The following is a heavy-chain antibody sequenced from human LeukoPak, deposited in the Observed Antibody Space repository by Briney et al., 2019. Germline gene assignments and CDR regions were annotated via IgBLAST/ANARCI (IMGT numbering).Heavy chain of an antibody. Sequence: GGSLRLSCAASGFTFSNYALHWVRQAPGKGLEWVAVISYDGSNKFYADSVRGRFTISRDNSKNTLFLQMNSLRAEDTAVYYCARAGMVRGVLTFDYWGQGTLVTVSS. D-gene: IGHD3-10*01. CDR3: ARAGMVRGVLTFDY. CDR2: ISYDGSNK. V-gene: IGHV3-30*04. J-gene: IGHJ4*02. CDR1: GFTFSNYA.